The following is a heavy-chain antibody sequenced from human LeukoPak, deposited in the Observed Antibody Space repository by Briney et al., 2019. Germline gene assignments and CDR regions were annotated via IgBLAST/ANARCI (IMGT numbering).Heavy chain of an antibody. CDR1: GFTFSSYS. V-gene: IGHV3-21*01. CDR3: ARDLRAMVRGVIHY. J-gene: IGHJ4*02. CDR2: ISSSSSYI. D-gene: IGHD3-10*01. Sequence: GGSLRLSCAAFGFTFSSYSMNWVRQAPGKGLEWVSSISSSSSYIYYADSVKGRFTISRDNAKNSLYLQMNSLRAEDTAVYYCARDLRAMVRGVIHYWGQGTLVTVSS.